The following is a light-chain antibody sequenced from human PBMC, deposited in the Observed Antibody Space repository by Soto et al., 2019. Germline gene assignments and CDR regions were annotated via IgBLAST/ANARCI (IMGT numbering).Light chain of an antibody. CDR2: YAS. Sequence: EIVLTQSPATLSFSPGERATLSCRASQNIGSYLAWYQQRPGQAPRLLIYYASQRDAGIPTRFSGSGSGTDFTLTISSLEPEDFAVYYCQQRSNWPLTFGGGTKVEIK. CDR1: QNIGSY. V-gene: IGKV3-11*01. CDR3: QQRSNWPLT. J-gene: IGKJ4*01.